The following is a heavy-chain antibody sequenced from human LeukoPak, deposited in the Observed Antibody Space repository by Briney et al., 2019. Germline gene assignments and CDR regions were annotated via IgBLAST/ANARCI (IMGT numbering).Heavy chain of an antibody. V-gene: IGHV4-31*03. CDR3: ARSAAGLLRFFDY. J-gene: IGHJ4*02. CDR2: IYYSGNT. D-gene: IGHD2-21*01. CDR1: GDSITRGGYY. Sequence: SETLSLTCNVSGDSITRGGYYWSWIRQHSGKGLEWIGYIYYSGNTYYNPSLKSRVTISMDTSKNQSSLELSSVTVADTAVYYCARSAAGLLRFFDYWGQGTLVTVSS.